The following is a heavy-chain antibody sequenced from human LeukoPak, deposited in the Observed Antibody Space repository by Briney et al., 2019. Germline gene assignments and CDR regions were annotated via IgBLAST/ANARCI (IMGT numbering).Heavy chain of an antibody. J-gene: IGHJ5*02. V-gene: IGHV4-31*03. D-gene: IGHD4-23*01. Sequence: PSQTLSLTCTVSGGSISSGGYYWTWIRQHPGKGLEWIGYIYYSGSTYYNPSPKSRVTISVDTSKNQFSLKLSSMTAADTAVYYCAKPLGRKVVSWFDPWGQGTLVTVSS. CDR3: AKPLGRKVVSWFDP. CDR1: GGSISSGGYY. CDR2: IYYSGST.